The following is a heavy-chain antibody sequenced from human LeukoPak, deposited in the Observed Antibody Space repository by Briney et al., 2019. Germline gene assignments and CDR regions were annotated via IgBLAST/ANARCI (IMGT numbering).Heavy chain of an antibody. CDR1: GFTFSSYA. D-gene: IGHD3-22*01. Sequence: PGGSLRLSCAAPGFTFSSYAMSGVRQAPGKGLEWVSAISGSGDSTYYADSVKGRFTVSRDNSKNTLYLQMSSLRAEDTAVYYCARAIVVPGGDAFDIWGQGTMVTVSS. CDR3: ARAIVVPGGDAFDI. CDR2: ISGSGDST. V-gene: IGHV3-23*01. J-gene: IGHJ3*02.